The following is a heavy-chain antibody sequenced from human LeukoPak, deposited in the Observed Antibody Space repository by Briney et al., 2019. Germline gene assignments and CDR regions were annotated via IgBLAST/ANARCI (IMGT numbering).Heavy chain of an antibody. CDR2: IIPLFGTV. CDR1: GGTINDYA. J-gene: IGHJ6*03. Sequence: ASVKVSCKPSGGTINDYAVYWVRQAPGQGLEWMARIIPLFGTVNYAQKFQDRLTVSAYKSTNTAHMELSSLRFEDTAIYYCATPPPGYSFSNHYYYMDAWGRGTTVTVSS. D-gene: IGHD1-1*01. V-gene: IGHV1-69*06. CDR3: ATPPPGYSFSNHYYYMDA.